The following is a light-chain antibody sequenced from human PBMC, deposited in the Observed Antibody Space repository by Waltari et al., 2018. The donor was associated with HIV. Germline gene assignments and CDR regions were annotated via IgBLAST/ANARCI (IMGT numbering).Light chain of an antibody. Sequence: DIQITQSPSTLSASVGDRVIITCRASQSISNWLAWYKQKPGKAPKLLIYRASSLQTGVPSRFSGSGSGTDFTLTISSLQPDDFATYYCQQYGTSSYTFGQGTKLDLK. J-gene: IGKJ2*01. V-gene: IGKV1-5*03. CDR1: QSISNW. CDR3: QQYGTSSYT. CDR2: RAS.